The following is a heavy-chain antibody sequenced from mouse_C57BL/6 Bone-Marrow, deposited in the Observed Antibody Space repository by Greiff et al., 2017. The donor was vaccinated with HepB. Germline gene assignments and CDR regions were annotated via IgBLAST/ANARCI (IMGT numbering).Heavy chain of an antibody. CDR1: GFTFSSYG. D-gene: IGHD2-12*01. CDR3: ARHECYYCYPYWYFDV. Sequence: VQLKESGGDLVKPGGSLKLSCAASGFTFSSYGMSWVRQTPDKRLEWVATISSGGSYTYYPDSVKGRFTISRDTAKNTLYLQMSSLKSEDTAMYYCARHECYYCYPYWYFDVWGTGTTVTVSS. J-gene: IGHJ1*03. V-gene: IGHV5-6*01. CDR2: ISSGGSYT.